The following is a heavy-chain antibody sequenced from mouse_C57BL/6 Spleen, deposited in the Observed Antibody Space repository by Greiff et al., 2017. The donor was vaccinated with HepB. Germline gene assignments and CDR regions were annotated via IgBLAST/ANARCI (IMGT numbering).Heavy chain of an antibody. Sequence: VQLQQSGPELVKPGASVKISCKASGYAFSSSWMNWVKQRPGKGLEWIGRIYPGDGDTNYNGKFKGKATLTADKSSSTAYMQLSSLTSEDSAVYFWARGGYGSSGNYFDYWGQGTTLTVSS. CDR2: IYPGDGDT. CDR3: ARGGYGSSGNYFDY. CDR1: GYAFSSSW. J-gene: IGHJ2*01. D-gene: IGHD1-1*01. V-gene: IGHV1-82*01.